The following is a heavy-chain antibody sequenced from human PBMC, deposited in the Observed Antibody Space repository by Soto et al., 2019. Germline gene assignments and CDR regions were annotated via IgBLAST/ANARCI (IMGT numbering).Heavy chain of an antibody. D-gene: IGHD4-17*01. CDR1: GYRFTSYW. V-gene: IGHV5-10-1*01. Sequence: PGESLKISRKGSGYRFTSYWISWVRQMPGKGLEWMGRIDPSYSYTNYSPSFQGHVTISADKSISTAYLQWGSLKASDTAMYYCARNYGDYYGMDIWGQGTTVNVSS. CDR2: IDPSYSYT. CDR3: ARNYGDYYGMDI. J-gene: IGHJ6*02.